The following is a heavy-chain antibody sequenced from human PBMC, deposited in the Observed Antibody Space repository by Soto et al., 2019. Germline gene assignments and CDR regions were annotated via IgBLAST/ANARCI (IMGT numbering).Heavy chain of an antibody. J-gene: IGHJ6*02. D-gene: IGHD6-19*01. Sequence: QVQLQESGPRLVKPSQTLSLPCTVSGGSLSTGGYYWIWIRQHPGKRLEWIAYIYYRGSTYYNLSPKSLVTISVDTSMKQFSLKLSSVPAADTALYYCARGLGAVAGTGSKLGGSNYYYGMDVWGQGTTVTVSS. CDR1: GGSLSTGGYY. CDR3: ARGLGAVAGTGSKLGGSNYYYGMDV. CDR2: IYYRGST. V-gene: IGHV4-31*01.